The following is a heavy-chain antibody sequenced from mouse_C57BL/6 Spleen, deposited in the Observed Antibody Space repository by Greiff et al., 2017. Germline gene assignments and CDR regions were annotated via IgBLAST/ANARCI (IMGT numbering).Heavy chain of an antibody. D-gene: IGHD2-3*01. V-gene: IGHV1-52*01. Sequence: VKLQQPGAELVRPGSSVKLSCKASGYTFTSYWMHWVKQRPIQGLEWIGNIDPSDSETHYNQKFKDKATLTVDKSSSTAYMQLSSLTSEDSAVYYCARWLLRGRYFDYWGQGTTLTVSS. J-gene: IGHJ2*01. CDR3: ARWLLRGRYFDY. CDR2: IDPSDSET. CDR1: GYTFTSYW.